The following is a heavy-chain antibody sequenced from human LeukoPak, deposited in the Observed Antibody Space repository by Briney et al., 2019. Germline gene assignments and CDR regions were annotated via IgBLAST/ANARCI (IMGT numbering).Heavy chain of an antibody. CDR3: ARDSPKYYYDSSGYFDP. CDR2: IIPIFGTA. D-gene: IGHD3-22*01. J-gene: IGHJ5*02. Sequence: ASVKVSCKASGGTFSSYAISWVRQAPGQGLEWMGGIIPIFGTANYAQKFQSRVTITTDESTSTAYMELSSLRSEDTAVYYCARDSPKYYYDSSGYFDPWGQGTLVTVSS. V-gene: IGHV1-69*05. CDR1: GGTFSSYA.